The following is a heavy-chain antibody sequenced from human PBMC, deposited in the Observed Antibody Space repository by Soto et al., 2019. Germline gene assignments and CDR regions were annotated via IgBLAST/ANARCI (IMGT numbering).Heavy chain of an antibody. Sequence: SETLSLTCTVSGGSISRSSYYWGWIRQPPGKGLEWIGSTYYSGSTYYNPSLKSRVTISVDTSKNQFSLKLSSVTAADTAVYYCARHDYGGFGLWGQGTLVTVS. J-gene: IGHJ4*02. D-gene: IGHD4-17*01. CDR2: TYYSGST. CDR3: ARHDYGGFGL. CDR1: GGSISRSSYY. V-gene: IGHV4-39*01.